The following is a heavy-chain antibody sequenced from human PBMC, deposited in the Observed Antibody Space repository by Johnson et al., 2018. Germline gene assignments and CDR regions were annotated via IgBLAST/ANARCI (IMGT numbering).Heavy chain of an antibody. J-gene: IGHJ3*02. CDR1: GFTFSSYW. CDR3: AKEDLGAFDI. Sequence: EVQLVETGGGLVQPGGSLRLSCAASGFTFSSYWMSWVRQAPGKGLEWVANIKQDGSEKYYVDSVKGRFTISRDNAKNSLYLKMKSLRAEDTAVYYCAKEDLGAFDIWGQGTMVTVSS. CDR2: IKQDGSEK. V-gene: IGHV3-7*01. D-gene: IGHD3-3*01.